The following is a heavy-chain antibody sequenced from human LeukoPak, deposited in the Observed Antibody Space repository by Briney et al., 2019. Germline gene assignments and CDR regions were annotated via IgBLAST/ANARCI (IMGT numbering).Heavy chain of an antibody. CDR3: ARLGVAAHVDY. J-gene: IGHJ4*01. CDR2: INDSGGVT. Sequence: GGSLRLSCAASGFTFSTYAMTWVRQAPGKGLEWVSSINDSGGVTFYTDSVKGRFTFSRDNSKNTLSLQMNSLSAEDTAVYYCARLGVAAHVDYWGQGTLVTVSS. V-gene: IGHV3-23*01. CDR1: GFTFSTYA. D-gene: IGHD2-21*01.